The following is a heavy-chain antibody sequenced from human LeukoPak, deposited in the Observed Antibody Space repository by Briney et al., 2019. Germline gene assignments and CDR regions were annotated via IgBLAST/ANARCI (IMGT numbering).Heavy chain of an antibody. Sequence: GGSLRLSCVVSGSIVNDNYMNWVRQAPGKGLEWFSVIYSGGSAYYADSVKGRFTISRDNSKNTLHLQMNSLRAEDTAVYYCVLGEVATMEMGYWGQGTLVTVSS. CDR2: IYSGGSA. V-gene: IGHV3-53*01. J-gene: IGHJ4*02. CDR3: VLGEVATMEMGY. D-gene: IGHD5-24*01. CDR1: GSIVNDNY.